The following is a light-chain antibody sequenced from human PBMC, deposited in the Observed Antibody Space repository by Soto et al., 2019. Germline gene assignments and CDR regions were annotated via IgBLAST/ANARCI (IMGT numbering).Light chain of an antibody. Sequence: DIVMTQSPLSLPVTPGEPASISCRSSHLDWYLQKPGQSPQLLMYLGSNRASGVPDRFSGSGSGTDFTLKISRVEAEDVGFYYCMQALQTPPTFGQGTKVEVK. CDR2: LGS. CDR1: H. V-gene: IGKV2-28*01. CDR3: MQALQTPPT. J-gene: IGKJ1*01.